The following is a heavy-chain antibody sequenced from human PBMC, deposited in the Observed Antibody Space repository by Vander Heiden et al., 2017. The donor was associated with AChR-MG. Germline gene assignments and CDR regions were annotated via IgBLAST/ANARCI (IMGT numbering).Heavy chain of an antibody. Sequence: QVQLQQWGAGLLKPSETLSLTCAVYGGSFSGYYWSWIRQPPGKGLEWIGEINHSGSTNYNPSRKSRVTISVDTSKNQFSLKLSSVTAADTAVYYCARGPTTVDGWFDPWGQGTLVTVSS. J-gene: IGHJ5*02. CDR1: GGSFSGYY. V-gene: IGHV4-34*01. CDR3: ARGPTTVDGWFDP. CDR2: INHSGST. D-gene: IGHD4-17*01.